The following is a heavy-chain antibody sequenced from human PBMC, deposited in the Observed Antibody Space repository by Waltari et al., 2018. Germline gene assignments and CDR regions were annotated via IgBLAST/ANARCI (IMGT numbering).Heavy chain of an antibody. CDR3: ARIWTTVTTNWFDP. D-gene: IGHD4-17*01. CDR1: GFSLSNARMG. V-gene: IGHV2-26*01. J-gene: IGHJ5*02. CDR2: IFSNDEK. Sequence: QVTLKESGPVLVKPTETLTLTCTVSGFSLSNARMGVSWIRQPPGKALYWLAHIFSNDEKSYSTSLKSRLTISKDTSKSQVVLTMTNMDPVDTATYYCARIWTTVTTNWFDPWGQGTLVTVSS.